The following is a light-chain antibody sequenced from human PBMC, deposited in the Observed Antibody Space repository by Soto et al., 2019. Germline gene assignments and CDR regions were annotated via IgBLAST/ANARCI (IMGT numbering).Light chain of an antibody. V-gene: IGKV1-5*01. CDR1: QSLGRF. CDR3: QQYKYYKT. Sequence: IPLAPVPSPLSASSGDRVTITCRASQSLGRFLVWHQQKPGKPPKLLISDVSNLASGVPSRFSGSGSGTEFTLTISSVQPDDFATYYRQQYKYYKTFGQGTKVDIK. J-gene: IGKJ1*01. CDR2: DVS.